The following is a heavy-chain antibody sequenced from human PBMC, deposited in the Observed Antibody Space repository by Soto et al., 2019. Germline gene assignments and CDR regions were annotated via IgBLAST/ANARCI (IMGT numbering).Heavy chain of an antibody. CDR2: IYYSGST. J-gene: IGHJ4*02. Sequence: VQLQESGPGLVKPSQTLSLTCTVSGGSISSGGYYWSWIRQHPGKGLEWIGYIYYSGSTYYNPSLKSRVTISVDTSKNQFSLKLSSVTAADTAVYYCARTPKYCSGGSCYSKFDYWGQGTLVTVSS. V-gene: IGHV4-31*03. CDR1: GGSISSGGYY. CDR3: ARTPKYCSGGSCYSKFDY. D-gene: IGHD2-15*01.